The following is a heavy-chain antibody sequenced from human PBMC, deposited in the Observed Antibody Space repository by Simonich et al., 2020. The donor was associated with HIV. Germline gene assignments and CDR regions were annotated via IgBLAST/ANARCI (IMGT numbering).Heavy chain of an antibody. Sequence: EVQLVESGGVVVQSGGSLRLSCVTSGFTFDDYAMHWVRQAPGNGLELVSLISWNGDSTYYADSVKGRFAISRDNSKNSLYLHMNSLRTEDTALYYCAKGFYNFWTFGDYFDYWGQGTLVIVSS. CDR3: AKGFYNFWTFGDYFDY. J-gene: IGHJ4*02. D-gene: IGHD3-3*01. CDR1: GFTFDDYA. V-gene: IGHV3-43D*04. CDR2: ISWNGDST.